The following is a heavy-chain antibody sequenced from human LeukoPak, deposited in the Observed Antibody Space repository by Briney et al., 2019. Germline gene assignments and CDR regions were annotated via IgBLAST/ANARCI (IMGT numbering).Heavy chain of an antibody. J-gene: IGHJ4*02. D-gene: IGHD6-19*01. CDR2: INPSGGST. Sequence: ASVKVSCKASGYTFTSYYMHWVRQAPGQGLEWMGIINPSGGSTSYAQKFQGRVTMTRDTSTSTVYMGLSSLRSEDTAVYYCARDVADELGSVAGTDYWGQGTLVTVSS. CDR3: ARDVADELGSVAGTDY. CDR1: GYTFTSYY. V-gene: IGHV1-46*01.